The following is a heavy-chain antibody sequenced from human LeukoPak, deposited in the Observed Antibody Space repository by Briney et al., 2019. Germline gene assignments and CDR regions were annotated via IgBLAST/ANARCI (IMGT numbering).Heavy chain of an antibody. Sequence: GGSLRLSCAASGFTFSSYEMNWVRRAPGKGLEWVSYISSSGSTIYYADSVKGRFTISRDNAKNSLYLQMNSLRAEDTAVYYCARESLSYDILTGYWGGNDAFDIWGQGTMVTVSS. CDR3: ARESLSYDILTGYWGGNDAFDI. D-gene: IGHD3-9*01. CDR2: ISSSGSTI. V-gene: IGHV3-48*03. J-gene: IGHJ3*02. CDR1: GFTFSSYE.